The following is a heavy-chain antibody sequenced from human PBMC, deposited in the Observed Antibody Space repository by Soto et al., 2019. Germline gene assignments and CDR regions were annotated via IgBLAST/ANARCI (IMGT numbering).Heavy chain of an antibody. CDR2: FVPLFGTA. Sequence: QVQLVQSGAEVKKPGSSVKVSCKASGGTFSSFTFTWVRQAPGQGLEWMGGFVPLFGTATHAQKFQGRVTITAGESTSTACMELSSLRSEDTAIYYCATGGYGLALDPWGQGTLVTVSS. CDR1: GGTFSSFT. D-gene: IGHD2-15*01. CDR3: ATGGYGLALDP. V-gene: IGHV1-69*01. J-gene: IGHJ5*02.